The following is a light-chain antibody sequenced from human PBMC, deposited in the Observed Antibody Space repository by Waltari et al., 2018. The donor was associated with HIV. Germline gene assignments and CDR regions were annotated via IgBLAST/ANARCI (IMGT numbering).Light chain of an antibody. CDR3: QSFNDNNEWV. Sequence: NFILTQTHSVSASPGETVIISCTRSSGSIARNYVHWFQQRPGSAPTTIIYEDNQRSSGSPYRFLCSIDTSSNAASLPISGLKTEGEADDYCQSFNDNNEWVFGGGTKVTVL. CDR1: SGSIARNY. CDR2: EDN. V-gene: IGLV6-57*03. J-gene: IGLJ3*02.